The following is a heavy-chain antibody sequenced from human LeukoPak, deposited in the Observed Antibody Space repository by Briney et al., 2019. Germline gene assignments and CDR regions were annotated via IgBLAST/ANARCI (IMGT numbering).Heavy chain of an antibody. J-gene: IGHJ4*02. D-gene: IGHD3-10*01. CDR1: GGTFSSYT. Sequence: ASVKVSCKASGGTFSSYTITWVRQAPGQGLEWMGGIIPIFGSANYAQKFQGRVTITADESTSTAYMELSSLRSEDTAVYYCATATMVRDVHFDYWGQGTLVTVSS. V-gene: IGHV1-69*13. CDR3: ATATMVRDVHFDY. CDR2: IIPIFGSA.